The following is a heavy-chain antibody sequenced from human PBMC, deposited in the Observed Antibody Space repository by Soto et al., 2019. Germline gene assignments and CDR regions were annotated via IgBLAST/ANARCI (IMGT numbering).Heavy chain of an antibody. V-gene: IGHV4-34*01. CDR1: GGSFSGYY. CDR2: INHSGST. D-gene: IGHD6-13*01. J-gene: IGHJ5*02. Sequence: QVQLQQWGAGLLKPSETLSLTCAVYGGSFSGYYWSWIRQPPGKGLEWIGEINHSGSTNYNPSLKSLVTISVDTSKNQFSLKLSSVTAADTAVYYCARQQLRFSWFDPWGQGTLVTVSS. CDR3: ARQQLRFSWFDP.